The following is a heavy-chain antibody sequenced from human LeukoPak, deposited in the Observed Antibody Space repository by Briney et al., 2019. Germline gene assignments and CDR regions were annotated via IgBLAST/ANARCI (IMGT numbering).Heavy chain of an antibody. CDR2: MSSSDNPI. CDR3: ARDRVGSSTSCYDY. CDR1: GFSFSDHY. Sequence: GGSPRLSCAASGFSFSDHYMSWIRQAPGKGLEWVSYMSSSDNPIYYADSVKGRFTISRDNAKNSLYLQMNNLRAEDTAVYYCARDRVGSSTSCYDYWGQGTLVTVSS. J-gene: IGHJ4*02. D-gene: IGHD2-2*01. V-gene: IGHV3-11*01.